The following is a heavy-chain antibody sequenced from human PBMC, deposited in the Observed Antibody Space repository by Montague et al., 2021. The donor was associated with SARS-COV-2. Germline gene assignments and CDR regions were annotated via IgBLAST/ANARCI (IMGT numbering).Heavy chain of an antibody. V-gene: IGHV3-48*03. CDR2: ISARGGAI. CDR1: GFIFSSYE. CDR3: ARDPDYGDSVGIDY. Sequence: SLRLSCAASGFIFSSYEINWVRQAPGKGPEWISYISARGGAIYYADTVVGRFTISRDNAKNSLYLQMNSLRAEDTAVYYCARDPDYGDSVGIDYWGQGTLVTVSS. D-gene: IGHD4-17*01. J-gene: IGHJ4*02.